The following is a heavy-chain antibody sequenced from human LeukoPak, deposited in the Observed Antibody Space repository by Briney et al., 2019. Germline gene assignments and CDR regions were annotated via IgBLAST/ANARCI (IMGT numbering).Heavy chain of an antibody. D-gene: IGHD3-16*02. CDR1: GGSISSYD. CDR2: IYYSGST. J-gene: IGHJ2*01. CDR3: ARLITFGGLIVRRGWYCDL. V-gene: IGHV4-59*08. Sequence: SETLSLTCTVSGGSISSYDWSWIRQPPGKGLEWIGYIYYSGSTNYNPSLKSRVTISVDTSKNQFSLKLSSVTAADVAVYYCARLITFGGLIVRRGWYCDLWGRGTLVTVSS.